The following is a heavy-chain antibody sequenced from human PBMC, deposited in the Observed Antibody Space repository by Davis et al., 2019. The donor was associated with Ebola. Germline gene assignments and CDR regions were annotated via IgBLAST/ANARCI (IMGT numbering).Heavy chain of an antibody. Sequence: SETLSLTCTVSGGSISSSSYYWGWIRQPPGKGLEWIGSIYYSGSTYYNPSLKSRVTISVDTSKNPFSLKLSSVTAADTAVYYCARNRGGEFLTGGMYVWGQGTTVTVSS. D-gene: IGHD7-27*01. V-gene: IGHV4-39*01. CDR1: GGSISSSSYY. CDR2: IYYSGST. CDR3: ARNRGGEFLTGGMYV. J-gene: IGHJ6*02.